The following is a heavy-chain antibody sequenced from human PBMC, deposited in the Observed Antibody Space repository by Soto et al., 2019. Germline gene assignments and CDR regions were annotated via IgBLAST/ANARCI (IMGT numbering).Heavy chain of an antibody. J-gene: IGHJ4*02. D-gene: IGHD3-22*01. CDR2: ISGSGGST. Sequence: GGSLRLSCAASGFTFSSYAMSWVRQAPGKGLEWVSAISGSGGSTYYADSVKGRFTISRDNSKNTLYLQMNSLRAEDTAVYYCAKEYVSYYYDSSGYLYFDYWGQGTLVTVSS. V-gene: IGHV3-23*01. CDR3: AKEYVSYYYDSSGYLYFDY. CDR1: GFTFSSYA.